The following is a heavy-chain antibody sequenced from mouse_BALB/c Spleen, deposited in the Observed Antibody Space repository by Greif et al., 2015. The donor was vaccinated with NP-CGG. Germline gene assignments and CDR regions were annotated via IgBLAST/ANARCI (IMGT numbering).Heavy chain of an antibody. J-gene: IGHJ2*01. CDR1: GYTFTSYW. D-gene: IGHD1-1*01. V-gene: IGHV1-7*01. CDR3: ARVTTVVAPDY. Sequence: VQLQQSGAELAKPGASVKMSCKASGYTFTSYWMHWVKQRPGQGLEWIGYINPSTGYTEYNQKFKDKATLTADKSSSTAYMQLSSLTSEDSAVYYCARVTTVVAPDYWGQGTTLTVSS. CDR2: INPSTGYT.